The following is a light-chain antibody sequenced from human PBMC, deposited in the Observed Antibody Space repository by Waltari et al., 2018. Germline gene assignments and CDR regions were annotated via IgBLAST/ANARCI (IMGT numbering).Light chain of an antibody. CDR2: EVS. CDR3: SSYTTSSAPGV. J-gene: IGLJ1*01. CDR1: DRDVGAYDF. Sequence: QSALTQPASVSGSPGQSITISCSGTDRDVGAYDFVSWSQQHPDKAPLLSIDEVSNRPAGISKRFSASKSGNTASLTISGLQAEDEADYYCSSYTTSSAPGVFGTGTRVTVL. V-gene: IGLV2-14*01.